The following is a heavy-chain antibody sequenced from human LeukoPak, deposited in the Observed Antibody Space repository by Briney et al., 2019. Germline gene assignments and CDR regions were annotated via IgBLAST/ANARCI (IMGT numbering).Heavy chain of an antibody. CDR1: GFTFSAYA. CDR2: ISNDGSRS. J-gene: IGHJ4*02. Sequence: PGGSLRLSCSASGFTFSAYAMYWVRQAPGKGLEYVSGISNDGSRSFYADSVKGRFTIPRDNSKNTLYLQMSSLRAEDTALYYCVKITSVTGGDCWGQGTRLTVSS. V-gene: IGHV3-64D*09. D-gene: IGHD1-1*01. CDR3: VKITSVTGGDC.